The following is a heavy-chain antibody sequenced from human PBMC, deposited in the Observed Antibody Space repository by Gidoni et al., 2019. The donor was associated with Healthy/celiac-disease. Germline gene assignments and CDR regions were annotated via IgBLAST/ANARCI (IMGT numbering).Heavy chain of an antibody. J-gene: IGHJ3*02. V-gene: IGHV3-15*07. CDR3: TTDQWQWLVGNAFDI. Sequence: EVQLVASGGGLVTPGGSLRLSFAASGFPFSNAWMNWVRQAPGKGLEWVGRIKSKTEGGTTDYAAPVKGRFTISRDDSKNTLYLQMNSLKTEDTAVYYCTTDQWQWLVGNAFDIWGQGTMVTVSS. CDR2: IKSKTEGGTT. CDR1: GFPFSNAW. D-gene: IGHD6-19*01.